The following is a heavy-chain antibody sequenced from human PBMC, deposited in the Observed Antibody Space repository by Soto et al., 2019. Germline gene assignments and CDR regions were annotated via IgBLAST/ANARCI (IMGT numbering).Heavy chain of an antibody. V-gene: IGHV3-33*01. CDR3: AREAGDVAAPYYGMDV. Sequence: GGSLRLSCAASGFTFSSYGMHWVRQAPGKGLEWVAVIWYDGSNKYYADSVKGRFTISRDNSKNTLYLQMNSLRAEDTAVYYCAREAGDVAAPYYGMDVWGQGTTVTVSS. D-gene: IGHD2-15*01. J-gene: IGHJ6*02. CDR1: GFTFSSYG. CDR2: IWYDGSNK.